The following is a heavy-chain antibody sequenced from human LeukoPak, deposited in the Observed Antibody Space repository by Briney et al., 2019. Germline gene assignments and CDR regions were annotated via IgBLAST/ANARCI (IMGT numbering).Heavy chain of an antibody. Sequence: GGSLRLSCAASGFTFSNYAMSWVRQAPGKGLEWVSAISGSDSITYYADSVKGRFTISRDNSKDTLFLQMSTLRAEDTALYYCATELNWNHRKYCFDYWGQGTLVTVSS. CDR1: GFTFSNYA. CDR3: ATELNWNHRKYCFDY. J-gene: IGHJ4*02. CDR2: ISGSDSIT. V-gene: IGHV3-23*01. D-gene: IGHD1-14*01.